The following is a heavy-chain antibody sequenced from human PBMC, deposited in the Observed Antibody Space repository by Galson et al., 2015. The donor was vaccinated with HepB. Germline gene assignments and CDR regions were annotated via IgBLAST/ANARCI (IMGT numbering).Heavy chain of an antibody. CDR2: IKSKTDGGTT. J-gene: IGHJ4*02. CDR1: GFAFSNAW. V-gene: IGHV3-15*01. CDR3: TTDLVVVAATGVY. D-gene: IGHD2-15*01. Sequence: SLRLSCAASGFAFSNAWMSWVRQAPGKGLEWVGRIKSKTDGGTTDYAAPVKGRFTTSRDDSKNTLYLQMNSLKTEDTAVYYCTTDLVVVAATGVYWGQGTLVTVSS.